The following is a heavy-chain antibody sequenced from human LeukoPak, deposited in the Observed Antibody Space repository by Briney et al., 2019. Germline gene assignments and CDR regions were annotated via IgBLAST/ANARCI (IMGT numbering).Heavy chain of an antibody. D-gene: IGHD2-2*01. Sequence: GGSLRLSCAASGFTFSGYAMHWVRQAPGKGLEWVAVISYDGSNKYYADSVKGRFTISRDNSKNTLYLQMNSLRAGDTAVYYCARAPLGGIVVVPAATVDYWGQGTLVTVSS. CDR2: ISYDGSNK. V-gene: IGHV3-30-3*01. CDR3: ARAPLGGIVVVPAATVDY. J-gene: IGHJ4*02. CDR1: GFTFSGYA.